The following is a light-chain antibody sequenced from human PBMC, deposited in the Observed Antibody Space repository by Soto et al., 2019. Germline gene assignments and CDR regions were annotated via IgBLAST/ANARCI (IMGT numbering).Light chain of an antibody. CDR2: DAF. CDR1: QSVRNNY. CDR3: HQSGSSRT. V-gene: IGKV3-20*01. Sequence: EIVLTQSPGSLSLSPGERATLSCRASQSVRNNYLAWYQQKPGQAPRLLIFDAFKRATGIPDGFSGSGSGTDFTLTISRLECEDFAVYYCHQSGSSRTFGQGTTVEIK. J-gene: IGKJ1*01.